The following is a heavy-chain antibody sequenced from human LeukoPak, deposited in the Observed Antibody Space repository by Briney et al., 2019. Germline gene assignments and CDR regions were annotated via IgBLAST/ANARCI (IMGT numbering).Heavy chain of an antibody. J-gene: IGHJ3*02. V-gene: IGHV4-39*01. D-gene: IGHD3-22*01. CDR2: IYYSGST. Sequence: SETLSLTCTVSGGSISSSSYYWGWIRQPPGKGLEWIGSIYYSGSTYYNPSLKSRATISVDTYKHQFSLKLSSVTAADTAVYYCARHADYYDSSGYNTDAFDIWGQGTMVTVSS. CDR1: GGSISSSSYY. CDR3: ARHADYYDSSGYNTDAFDI.